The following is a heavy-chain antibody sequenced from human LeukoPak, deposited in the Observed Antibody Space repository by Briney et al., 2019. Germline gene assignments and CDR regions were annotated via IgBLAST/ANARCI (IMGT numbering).Heavy chain of an antibody. Sequence: GGSLRLSCAASGFTVSAYAMAWVRQAPGKGLEWVSTIYDDNTYYADSVKGRFAISTDNSKNTLYLQMNSLRAEDTAVYYCARNRLGTNGGYFDYWGQGTLVTVSS. CDR1: GFTVSAYA. CDR2: IYDDNT. CDR3: ARNRLGTNGGYFDY. V-gene: IGHV3-23*01. D-gene: IGHD7-27*01. J-gene: IGHJ4*02.